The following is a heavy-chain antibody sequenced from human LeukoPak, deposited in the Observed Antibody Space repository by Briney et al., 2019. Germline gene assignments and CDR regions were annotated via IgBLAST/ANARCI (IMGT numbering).Heavy chain of an antibody. Sequence: GSLRLSCAASGFTFSSNGMSWVRQAPGKGLEWVSAISAGGGSTFYADSVKGRFTISRDNSKNTLYLQTNSLRAEDTAVYYCARGQGHYYDSSGYSGEFDYWGQGTLVTVSS. CDR2: ISAGGGST. CDR3: ARGQGHYYDSSGYSGEFDY. J-gene: IGHJ4*02. V-gene: IGHV3-23*01. D-gene: IGHD3-22*01. CDR1: GFTFSSNG.